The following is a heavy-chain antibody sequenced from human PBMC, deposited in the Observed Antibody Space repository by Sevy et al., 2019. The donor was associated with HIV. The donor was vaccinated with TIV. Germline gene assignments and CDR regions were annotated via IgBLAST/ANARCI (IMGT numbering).Heavy chain of an antibody. D-gene: IGHD3-22*01. V-gene: IGHV1-2*06. Sequence: ASVKVSCKASGYTFTGYYMHWVRQAPGQGLEWMGRINPNSGGTNYAQKFQGRVTMTRDTSIITAYMELSRLRSDDTAVYYCARDGDSSALGWFDPWGQGTLVTVSS. CDR3: ARDGDSSALGWFDP. CDR1: GYTFTGYY. CDR2: INPNSGGT. J-gene: IGHJ5*02.